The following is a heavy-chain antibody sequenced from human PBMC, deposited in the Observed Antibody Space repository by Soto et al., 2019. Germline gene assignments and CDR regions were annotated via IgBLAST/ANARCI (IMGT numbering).Heavy chain of an antibody. D-gene: IGHD2-2*01. Sequence: ASVKVSCKASGGTFSSYAISWVRQAPGQGLEWMGGIIPIFGTANYAQKFQGRVTITADESTSTAYMELSSLRSEDTAVYYCARGSEPIVVVPAALDPPHRMDVWGQGSTVTVSS. CDR1: GGTFSSYA. J-gene: IGHJ6*02. CDR3: ARGSEPIVVVPAALDPPHRMDV. CDR2: IIPIFGTA. V-gene: IGHV1-69*13.